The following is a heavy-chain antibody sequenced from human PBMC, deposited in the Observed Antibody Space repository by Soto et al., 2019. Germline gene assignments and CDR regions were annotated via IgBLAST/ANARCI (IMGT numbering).Heavy chain of an antibody. CDR1: GFTFSTYA. V-gene: IGHV3-64*01. CDR3: ASMGSSGYWFDY. CDR2: ISSNGGST. D-gene: IGHD3-22*01. Sequence: PGGSLRLSCAASGFTFSTYAIHWVRQAPGKGLEYVSAISSNGGSTYYANSVKGRFTISRDNSKNTLYLQMGSLRAEDMAVYYCASMGSSGYWFDYWGQGTLVTVSS. J-gene: IGHJ4*02.